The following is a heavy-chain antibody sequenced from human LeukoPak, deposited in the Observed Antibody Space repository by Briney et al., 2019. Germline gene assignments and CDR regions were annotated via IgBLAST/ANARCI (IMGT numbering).Heavy chain of an antibody. D-gene: IGHD6-13*01. CDR3: ARDLRQQLVNNWFDP. CDR1: GGSISRYY. CDR2: IYHSGST. V-gene: IGHV4-59*01. Sequence: SETLSLTCTVSGGSISRYYWNWFRQPPGKGLEWIGYIYHSGSTNYNPSLKSRVTISIDMSKNQFSLKLYSVTTADTAVYYCARDLRQQLVNNWFDPWGQGTLVTVSS. J-gene: IGHJ5*02.